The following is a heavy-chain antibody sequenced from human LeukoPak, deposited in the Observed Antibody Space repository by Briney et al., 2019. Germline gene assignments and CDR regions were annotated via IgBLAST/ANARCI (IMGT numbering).Heavy chain of an antibody. V-gene: IGHV3-7*01. D-gene: IGHD1-26*01. CDR1: GFTFSSYW. CDR3: ARELIVGATWHYYYYMDV. Sequence: GGSLRLSCAASGFTFSSYWMSWARQAPGKGLEWVANIKQDGSEKYHVDSVKGRFTISRDNAKNSLYLQMNSLRAEDTAVYYCARELIVGATWHYYYYMDVWGKGTTVTVSS. CDR2: IKQDGSEK. J-gene: IGHJ6*03.